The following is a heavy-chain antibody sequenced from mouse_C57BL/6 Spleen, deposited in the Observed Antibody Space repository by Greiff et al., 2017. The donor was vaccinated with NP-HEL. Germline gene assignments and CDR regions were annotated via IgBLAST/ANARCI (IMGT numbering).Heavy chain of an antibody. CDR2: ISSGSSTI. V-gene: IGHV5-17*01. CDR3: ARDADYSNPYYAMDY. D-gene: IGHD2-5*01. Sequence: EVHLVESGGGLVKPGGSLKLSCAASGFTFSDYGMHWVRQAPEKGLEWVAYISSGSSTIYYADTVKGRFTISRDNAKNTLFLQMTSLRSEDTAMYYCARDADYSNPYYAMDYWGQGTSVTVSS. CDR1: GFTFSDYG. J-gene: IGHJ4*01.